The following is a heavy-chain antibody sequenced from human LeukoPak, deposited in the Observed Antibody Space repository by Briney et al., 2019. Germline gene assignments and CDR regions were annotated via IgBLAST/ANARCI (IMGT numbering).Heavy chain of an antibody. CDR1: GYSISSGYY. Sequence: SETLSLTCAVSGYSISSGYYWGWIRQPPGKWLEGIGNIYHSGSTYYNPSLKSRVTISVDTSKNQFSLKLSSVTAADTAVYYCARHPGAQKVVPAALYYMDVWGKGSTVTVSS. V-gene: IGHV4-38-2*01. D-gene: IGHD2-2*01. J-gene: IGHJ6*03. CDR3: ARHPGAQKVVPAALYYMDV. CDR2: IYHSGST.